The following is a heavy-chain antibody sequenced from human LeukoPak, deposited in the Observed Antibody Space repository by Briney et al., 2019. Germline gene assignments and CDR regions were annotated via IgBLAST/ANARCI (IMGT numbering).Heavy chain of an antibody. CDR3: ARENYDQYYGMDV. CDR1: GGTFSSYA. D-gene: IGHD3-3*01. Sequence: ASVKVSCKASGGTFSSYAISWVRQAPGQGLEWMGGIIPIFGTANYAQKFQGRVTITADESTSTAYMELSSPRSEDTAVYYCARENYDQYYGMDVWGQGTTVTVSS. CDR2: IIPIFGTA. J-gene: IGHJ6*02. V-gene: IGHV1-69*13.